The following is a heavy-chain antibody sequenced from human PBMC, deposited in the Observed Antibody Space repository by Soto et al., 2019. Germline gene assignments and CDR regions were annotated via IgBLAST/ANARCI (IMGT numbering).Heavy chain of an antibody. CDR3: ARPPSSYRSSTSCQRYYFDY. D-gene: IGHD2-2*01. J-gene: IGHJ4*02. Sequence: GGSLRLSCAASGFTFSSYAMHWVRQAPGKGLEWVAVISYDGSNKYYADSVKGRFTISRDNSKNTLYLQMNSLRAEDTAVYYCARPPSSYRSSTSCQRYYFDYWGQGTLVTVSS. CDR2: ISYDGSNK. V-gene: IGHV3-30-3*01. CDR1: GFTFSSYA.